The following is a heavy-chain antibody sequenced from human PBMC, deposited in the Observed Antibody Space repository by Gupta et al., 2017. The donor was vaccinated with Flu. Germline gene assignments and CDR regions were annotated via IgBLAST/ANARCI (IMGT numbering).Heavy chain of an antibody. CDR3: ARLRPLLRFLAA. D-gene: IGHD3-3*01. CDR2: IKHSGIT. Sequence: QVRLQQWGAGLLKPSETLSLTCAVFGGSFSGYYWSWIRQSPGKGLEWIGEIKHSGITNYNPSLQSRVIISVDTSKNQFSLNLTSVTAADTAVYYCARLRPLLRFLAAWGQGTLVTVSS. J-gene: IGHJ5*02. CDR1: GGSFSGYY. V-gene: IGHV4-34*01.